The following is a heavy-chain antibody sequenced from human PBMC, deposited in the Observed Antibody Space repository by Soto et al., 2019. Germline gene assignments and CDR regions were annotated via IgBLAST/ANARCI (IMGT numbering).Heavy chain of an antibody. V-gene: IGHV1-18*01. CDR2: ISAYNGNT. CDR1: GYTFTSYG. D-gene: IGHD3-3*01. Sequence: AAVKVSCKASGYTFTSYGISWVRQAPGQGVEWMGWISAYNGNTNYAQKLQGRVTMTTDTSTSTAYMELRSLRSDDTAMYYCARLNSDFWSGYFDSWGQGTLVTVSS. J-gene: IGHJ4*02. CDR3: ARLNSDFWSGYFDS.